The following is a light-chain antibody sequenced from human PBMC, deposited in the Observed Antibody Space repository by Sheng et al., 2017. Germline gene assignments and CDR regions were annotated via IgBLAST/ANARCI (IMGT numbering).Light chain of an antibody. V-gene: IGKV1-39*01. CDR2: AAS. CDR3: QQSDSIPIT. Sequence: DIQMTQSPSSLSASVGERVTITCRASQAISNYLAWYQQKPGKAPKLLIYAASSLESGVPSRFSGSGSGTDFTLTISSLQPEDFATYYCQQSDSIPITFGQGTRLEI. CDR1: QAISNY. J-gene: IGKJ5*01.